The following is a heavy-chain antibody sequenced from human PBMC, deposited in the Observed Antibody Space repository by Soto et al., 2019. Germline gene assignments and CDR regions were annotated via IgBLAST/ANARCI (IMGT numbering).Heavy chain of an antibody. Sequence: QAQLVESGGGLVKPGGSLRLSCATSGFTFSDYYMGWIRQAPGKGLEWVSYINNSSHHADYADSVKGRFAISRDNSKNTLYLQMSSLRVEDTAVFFCVKDQRNGRGGNYEPSDYWGQGTPVTVSS. D-gene: IGHD3-10*02. CDR1: GFTFSDYY. J-gene: IGHJ4*02. CDR2: INNSSHHA. CDR3: VKDQRNGRGGNYEPSDY. V-gene: IGHV3-11*05.